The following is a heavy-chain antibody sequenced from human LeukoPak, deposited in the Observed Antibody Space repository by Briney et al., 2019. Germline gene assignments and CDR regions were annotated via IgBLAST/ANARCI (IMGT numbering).Heavy chain of an antibody. D-gene: IGHD5-12*01. J-gene: IGHJ4*02. V-gene: IGHV3-74*01. CDR2: INSDGTIM. CDR3: ATLYGGSLDY. Sequence: QPGGSLRLSCGASGFIFSNYWMHWVRQVPGKGLVWVSRINSDGTIMGYADSVKGRFTISRDNAKNTLYLQMSSLRDEDTAIYYCATLYGGSLDYWGQGTLVTVSS. CDR1: GFIFSNYW.